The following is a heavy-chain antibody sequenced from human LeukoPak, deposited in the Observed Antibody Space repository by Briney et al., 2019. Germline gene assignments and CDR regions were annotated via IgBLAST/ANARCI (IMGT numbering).Heavy chain of an antibody. D-gene: IGHD3-22*01. V-gene: IGHV1-69*06. J-gene: IGHJ4*02. CDR1: GGTFSSYA. Sequence: SSVKVSCKASGGTFSSYAISWVRQAPGQGLEWRGRIIPIFGTANYAQKFQGRVTITADKSTSTAYMELSSLRSEDTAVYYCARGGGGSGSFDYWGQGTLVTVSS. CDR3: ARGGGGSGSFDY. CDR2: IIPIFGTA.